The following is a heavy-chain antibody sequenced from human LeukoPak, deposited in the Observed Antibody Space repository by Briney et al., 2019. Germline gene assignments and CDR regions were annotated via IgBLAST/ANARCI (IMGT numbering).Heavy chain of an antibody. J-gene: IGHJ3*02. CDR2: ISSSSTI. V-gene: IGHV3-48*04. D-gene: IGHD2-21*02. CDR3: AREHTPWFYCGGDCYSGAFDI. CDR1: GFTFSSYS. Sequence: PGGSLRLSCPASGFTFSSYSMNWVRQAPGKGLEWVSYISSSSTIYYADSVKGRFTISRDNAKNSLYLQMNSLRAEDTAVYYCAREHTPWFYCGGDCYSGAFDIWGQGTMVTVSS.